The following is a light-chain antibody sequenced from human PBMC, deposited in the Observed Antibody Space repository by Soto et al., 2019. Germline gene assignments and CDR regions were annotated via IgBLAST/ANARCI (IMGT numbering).Light chain of an antibody. J-gene: IGKJ4*01. Sequence: EIVLTQSPGTLSASPGERAILSCRASESLANTNIAWYQQQPGQAPRFLIYGESKRAIGIPDRFRGGGSGTDFTLTISSLEPEDFAIYFCHQFGRSPVTFGGGTTVDI. CDR1: ESLANTN. CDR3: HQFGRSPVT. V-gene: IGKV3-20*01. CDR2: GES.